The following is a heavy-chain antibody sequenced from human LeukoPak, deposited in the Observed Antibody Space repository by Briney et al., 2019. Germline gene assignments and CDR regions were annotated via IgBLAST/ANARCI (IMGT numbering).Heavy chain of an antibody. CDR1: GFTFSSYA. Sequence: GGSLRLSCAASGFTFSSYAMSWVRQAPGKGLEWVSAISGSGGSTYYADSVKGRFTISRDNSKNTLYLQVNSLRAEDTAVYYCANVLLWFGELPDYWGQGTLVTVSS. D-gene: IGHD3-10*01. CDR2: ISGSGGST. J-gene: IGHJ4*02. CDR3: ANVLLWFGELPDY. V-gene: IGHV3-23*01.